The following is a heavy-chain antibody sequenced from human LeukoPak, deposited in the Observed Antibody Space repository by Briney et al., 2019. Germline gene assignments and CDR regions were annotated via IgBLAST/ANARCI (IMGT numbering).Heavy chain of an antibody. CDR2: INDDGSTT. CDR3: ARDPYSGSYGDSYYYYMDV. J-gene: IGHJ6*03. CDR1: GFTFSSYW. V-gene: IGHV3-74*01. D-gene: IGHD1-26*01. Sequence: PGGSLRLSCAASGFTFSSYWMHWVRQAPGKGLVWVSRINDDGSTTIYADSVKGRFTISRDNAKNTLYLQMNSLRAEDTAIYYCARDPYSGSYGDSYYYYMDVWGKGTTVTISS.